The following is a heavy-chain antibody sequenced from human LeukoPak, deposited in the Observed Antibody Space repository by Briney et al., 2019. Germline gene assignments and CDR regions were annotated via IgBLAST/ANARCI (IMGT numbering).Heavy chain of an antibody. D-gene: IGHD6-13*01. CDR1: GGSISSYY. CDR3: ARRGTSIAAAGTRAFDI. Sequence: SETLSLTCTDSGGSISSYYWSWIRQPPGKGLEWIGYIYYSGSTNYNPSLKSRVTISVDTSKNQFSLKLSSVTAADTAVYYCARRGTSIAAAGTRAFDIWGQGTMVTVSS. CDR2: IYYSGST. V-gene: IGHV4-59*12. J-gene: IGHJ3*02.